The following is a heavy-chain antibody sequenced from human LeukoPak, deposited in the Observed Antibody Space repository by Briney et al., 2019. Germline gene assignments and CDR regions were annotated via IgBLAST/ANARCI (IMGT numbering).Heavy chain of an antibody. D-gene: IGHD1-26*01. CDR2: VSSSGRTI. Sequence: GGSLRLSCAASGFTFTSFEMNWVRQAPEKGLEWVSYVSSSGRTIYYADSVKGRFTISRDNAKNSLYLQMNSLRAEDTAVYYCARENTSRSYTMWGQGTMVTVSS. CDR3: ARENTSRSYTM. CDR1: GFTFTSFE. V-gene: IGHV3-48*03. J-gene: IGHJ3*01.